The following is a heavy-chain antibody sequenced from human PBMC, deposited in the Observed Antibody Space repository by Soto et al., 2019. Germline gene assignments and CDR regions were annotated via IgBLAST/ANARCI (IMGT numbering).Heavy chain of an antibody. J-gene: IGHJ4*02. Sequence: QVQLVQSGAEVKKPGSSVKVSCKASGGNFSSYAISWVRQAPGQGLEWMGGIIPIFGTANYAQKFQGRVTITADESTSTAYMELSSLRSEDTAVYYCAADCSGGSCYPPFDYWGQGTLVTVSS. CDR2: IIPIFGTA. V-gene: IGHV1-69*01. D-gene: IGHD2-15*01. CDR3: AADCSGGSCYPPFDY. CDR1: GGNFSSYA.